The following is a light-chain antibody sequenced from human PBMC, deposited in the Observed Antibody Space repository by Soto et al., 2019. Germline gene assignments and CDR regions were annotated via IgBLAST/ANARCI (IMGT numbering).Light chain of an antibody. CDR2: WAS. CDR1: QSVLYSSNNKNY. CDR3: QQYYSTPLT. Sequence: DIVMTQSPDSLAVSLGERATINCKSSQSVLYSSNNKNYLAWYQQKPGQPPKLLIYWASTRESGVPDRFSGSGSGTDFTLNISSLQDEDVAVYYCQQYYSTPLTFGPGTKVDIK. J-gene: IGKJ3*01. V-gene: IGKV4-1*01.